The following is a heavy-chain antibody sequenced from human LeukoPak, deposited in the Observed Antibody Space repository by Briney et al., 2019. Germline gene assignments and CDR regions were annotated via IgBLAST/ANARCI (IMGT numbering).Heavy chain of an antibody. Sequence: ASVKVSCKASGYTFTSYGISWVRQAPGQGLEWMGWISAYNGNTNYAQKLQGRVTMTTDTSTSTAYMELRSLRSDDTAVYYCAMNYDILTGSMEGDAFDIWGQGTVVTVSS. CDR2: ISAYNGNT. CDR3: AMNYDILTGSMEGDAFDI. J-gene: IGHJ3*02. D-gene: IGHD3-9*01. CDR1: GYTFTSYG. V-gene: IGHV1-18*04.